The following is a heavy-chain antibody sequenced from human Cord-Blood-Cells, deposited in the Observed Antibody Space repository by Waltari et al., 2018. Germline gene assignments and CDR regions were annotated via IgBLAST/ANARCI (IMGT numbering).Heavy chain of an antibody. J-gene: IGHJ5*02. Sequence: QLQLQESGPGLVKPSETLSLTCTVSGGSISSSSYYLGWIRQPPGKGLELIGSIYYSRSTYYNPTLKSRVTIPVDTSKSQFSRMLSAVTAAETAVYYSARQDDFWSGPNGFDPCGQGTLVTVSS. D-gene: IGHD3-3*01. V-gene: IGHV4-39*01. CDR1: GGSISSSSYY. CDR2: IYYSRST. CDR3: ARQDDFWSGPNGFDP.